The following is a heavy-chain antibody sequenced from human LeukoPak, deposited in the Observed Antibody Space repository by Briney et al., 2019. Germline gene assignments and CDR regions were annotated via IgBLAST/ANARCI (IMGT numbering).Heavy chain of an antibody. CDR2: IIGSGTST. V-gene: IGHV3-23*01. CDR1: GFTFSSYA. CDR3: AKVPNDWSYYFDY. J-gene: IGHJ4*02. D-gene: IGHD3-3*01. Sequence: GGSLRLSCAASGFTFSSYAMSWVRQAPGKGLEWVSSIIGSGTSTYYADSVKGRFTISRDNSKNTLYLQMNSLRAEDTAVYYCAKVPNDWSYYFDYWGQGTLVTVSS.